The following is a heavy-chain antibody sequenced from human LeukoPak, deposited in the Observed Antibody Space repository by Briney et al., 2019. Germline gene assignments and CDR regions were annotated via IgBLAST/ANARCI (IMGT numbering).Heavy chain of an antibody. Sequence: GGSLRLSCAASGFTFSSYAMSWVRQAPGKGLEWVSAISGSGGSTYYADSVKGRFTISRDNSKKPLYLQMNSLRAEDTAVYYCAKDLGGIAADGTPPDYWGQGTLVTVSS. D-gene: IGHD6-13*01. CDR2: ISGSGGST. CDR1: GFTFSSYA. V-gene: IGHV3-23*01. J-gene: IGHJ4*02. CDR3: AKDLGGIAADGTPPDY.